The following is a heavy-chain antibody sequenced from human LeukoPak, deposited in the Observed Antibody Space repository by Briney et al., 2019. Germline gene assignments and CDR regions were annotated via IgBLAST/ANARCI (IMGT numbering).Heavy chain of an antibody. J-gene: IGHJ4*02. CDR1: GYSFTSYW. CDR3: ARPSFEGCNGGSCDFPFDY. Sequence: GESLKISCKGSGYSFTSYWIGWVRQMAGKGLEWMGIIYPGDSDTRYSPSFQGQVTISADKSISTAYLQWSSLKASDTAMYYCARPSFEGCNGGSCDFPFDYWGQGTLVTVSS. D-gene: IGHD2-15*01. V-gene: IGHV5-51*01. CDR2: IYPGDSDT.